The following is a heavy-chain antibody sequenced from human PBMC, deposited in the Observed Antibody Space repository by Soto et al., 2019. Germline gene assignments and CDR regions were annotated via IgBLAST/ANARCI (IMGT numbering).Heavy chain of an antibody. D-gene: IGHD4-17*01. CDR1: GFTFDDYT. Sequence: GEPLRLSCAPSGFTFDDYTMHWVRQAPGKGLEWVSLISWDGGSTYYADSVKGRFTISRDNSKNSLYLQMNSLRTEDTALYYCAKSYGDYDSSEYYYYGMDVWGQGTTVTVSS. V-gene: IGHV3-43*01. CDR3: AKSYGDYDSSEYYYYGMDV. CDR2: ISWDGGST. J-gene: IGHJ6*02.